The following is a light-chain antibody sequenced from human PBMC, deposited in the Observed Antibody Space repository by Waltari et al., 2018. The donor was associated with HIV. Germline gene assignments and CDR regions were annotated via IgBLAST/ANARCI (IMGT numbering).Light chain of an antibody. CDR2: KDN. J-gene: IGLJ1*01. CDR3: ATWDDILSGYL. V-gene: IGLV1-47*01. CDR1: NSNIGSNF. Sequence: QSVPTQPPSASGTPGQRVAISCSGSNSNIGSNFVYWYQQLPGTAPNLLIYKDNPRPSGVPERFSASKSGSSSSLAISGLRSEDEAEYYCATWDDILSGYLFGTGTKVTVL.